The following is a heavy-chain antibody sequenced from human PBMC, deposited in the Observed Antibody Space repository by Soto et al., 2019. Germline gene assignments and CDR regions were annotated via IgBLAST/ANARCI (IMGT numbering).Heavy chain of an antibody. CDR1: GFTFKTYA. CDR2: INPSGGST. V-gene: IGHV3-23*01. Sequence: GGSLRLSFAASGFTFKTYAMSWVRQAPGKGLEWVSTINPSGGSTYYPDSVKGRFTISRDNSKDTLYLQMDSLRADDTAVYYCAKGANYYGIYDYWGQGT. CDR3: AKGANYYGIYDY. J-gene: IGHJ4*02. D-gene: IGHD3-22*01.